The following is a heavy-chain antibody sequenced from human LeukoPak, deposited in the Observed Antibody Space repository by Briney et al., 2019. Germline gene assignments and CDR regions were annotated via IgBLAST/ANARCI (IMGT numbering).Heavy chain of an antibody. CDR1: GFTFSSYT. V-gene: IGHV3-21*04. J-gene: IGHJ6*03. CDR2: ISTSSIYI. D-gene: IGHD3-10*01. Sequence: PGGSLRLSCAASGFTFSSYTMNWVRQAPGKGLEWVSSISTSSIYIYYADSVKGRFTISRDNSKNTLYLQMNSLRAEDTAVYYCARDQLLWSLGYYYYYYMDVWGKGTTVTISS. CDR3: ARDQLLWSLGYYYYYYMDV.